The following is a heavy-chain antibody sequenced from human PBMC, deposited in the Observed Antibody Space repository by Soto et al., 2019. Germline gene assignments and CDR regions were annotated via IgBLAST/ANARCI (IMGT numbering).Heavy chain of an antibody. CDR2: IYYSGST. CDR1: GGSISSGGYY. J-gene: IGHJ6*03. D-gene: IGHD4-4*01. V-gene: IGHV4-31*03. Sequence: SQTLSLTCTVSGGSISSGGYYWSWIRQHPGKGLEWIGYIYYSGSTYYNPSLKSRVTISVDTSKNQFSLKLSSVTAADTAVYYCAREYSNYDYYYYYMDVWGKGTTVTVSS. CDR3: AREYSNYDYYYYYMDV.